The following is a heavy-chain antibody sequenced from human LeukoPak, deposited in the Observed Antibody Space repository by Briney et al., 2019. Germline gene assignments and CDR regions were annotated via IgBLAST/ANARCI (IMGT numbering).Heavy chain of an antibody. CDR2: ISISGENT. V-gene: IGHV3-23*01. J-gene: IGHJ4*02. Sequence: GGSLRLACAASGFTFSSYAMSWVRQAPGKGLEWVSAISISGENTYYADSVKGRFTISRDTSRNTLYPQMHSLRAEDTAVYYCARLISTSSSRFSDYWGQGTLVTVSS. D-gene: IGHD6-6*01. CDR1: GFTFSSYA. CDR3: ARLISTSSSRFSDY.